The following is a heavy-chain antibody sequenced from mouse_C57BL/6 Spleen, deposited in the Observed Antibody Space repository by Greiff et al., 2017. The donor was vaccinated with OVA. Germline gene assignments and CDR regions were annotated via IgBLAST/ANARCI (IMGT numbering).Heavy chain of an antibody. CDR3: ARGGTTVVATRAMDY. CDR2: INPGSGGT. Sequence: VKLQQSGAELVRPGTSVKVSCKASGYAFTNYLIEWVKQRPGQGLEWIGVINPGSGGTNYNEKFKGKATLTADKSSSTAYMQLSSLTSEDSAVYFCARGGTTVVATRAMDYWGQGTSVTVSS. V-gene: IGHV1-54*01. CDR1: GYAFTNYL. J-gene: IGHJ4*01. D-gene: IGHD1-1*01.